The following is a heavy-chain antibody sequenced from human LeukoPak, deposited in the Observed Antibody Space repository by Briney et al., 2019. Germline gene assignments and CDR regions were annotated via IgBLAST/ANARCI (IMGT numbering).Heavy chain of an antibody. CDR1: GGSISGYY. V-gene: IGHV4-59*01. D-gene: IGHD6-13*01. Sequence: SETLSLTCTVSGGSISGYYWSWIRQSPGKGLEWIGYIHYKGSTNQNPSLKSRVTISVDTSKNQFSLKLSSVTAADTAVYYCARDSSSWPTLEYWGQGTLVTVSS. CDR3: ARDSSSWPTLEY. CDR2: IHYKGST. J-gene: IGHJ4*02.